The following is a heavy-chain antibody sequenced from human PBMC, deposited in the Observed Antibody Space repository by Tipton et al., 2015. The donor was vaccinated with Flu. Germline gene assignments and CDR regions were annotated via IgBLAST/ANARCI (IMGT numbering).Heavy chain of an antibody. CDR2: IRSKTYGGAT. Sequence: LSLTCTVSGGSVNSYFWSWIRQPPGKGLEWVALIRSKTYGGATEYAASVKGGFTVSRDDSKSIAYLQMSSLKTEDTAVYYCTSDFVYSNYHGYWGQGILVTVSS. CDR1: GGSVNSYF. CDR3: TSDFVYSNYHGY. V-gene: IGHV3-49*03. J-gene: IGHJ4*02. D-gene: IGHD2/OR15-2a*01.